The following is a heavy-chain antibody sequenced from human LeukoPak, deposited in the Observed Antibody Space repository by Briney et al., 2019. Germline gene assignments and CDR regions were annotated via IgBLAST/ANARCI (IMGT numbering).Heavy chain of an antibody. CDR1: GGSISTYY. CDR3: ARLPGAVVPSAIPGRYYYSLDV. D-gene: IGHD2-2*02. V-gene: IGHV4-59*08. Sequence: SETLSLTCTVSGGSISTYYWAWIRQPPGKGLEWIGHIYYSGSTDYNPSLKSRVAISVDTSKNQFSLKLSSVTAADTAVYYCARLPGAVVPSAIPGRYYYSLDVWGQGTTVTVSS. CDR2: IYYSGST. J-gene: IGHJ6*02.